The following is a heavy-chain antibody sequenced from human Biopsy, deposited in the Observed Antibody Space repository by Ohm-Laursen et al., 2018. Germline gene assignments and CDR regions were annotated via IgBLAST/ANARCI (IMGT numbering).Heavy chain of an antibody. CDR2: IIPMFGTA. CDR3: ARGPHSGSHSCFDY. D-gene: IGHD1-26*01. V-gene: IGHV1-69*13. J-gene: IGHJ4*02. CDR1: GGTFISYA. Sequence: GASVKVSCKASGGTFISYAISCVRQAPGQGLEWMGGIIPMFGTANYAQMFQGRVTISADESTSTSYMELSSLTTEDTAIYYCARGPHSGSHSCFDYWGRGTLVTVSS.